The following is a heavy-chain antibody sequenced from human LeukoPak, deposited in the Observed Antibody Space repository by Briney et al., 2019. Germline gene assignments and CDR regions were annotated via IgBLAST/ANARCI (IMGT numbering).Heavy chain of an antibody. J-gene: IGHJ3*02. Sequence: SETLSLTCAVYGGSFSGYYWSWIRQPPGKGLEWIGEINHSGSTNYNPSLKSRVTMSVDTSKNQFSLKLSSVTAADTAVYYCARAGWRDYVWGSWPAMNAFDIWGQGTMVTVSS. D-gene: IGHD3-16*01. CDR3: ARAGWRDYVWGSWPAMNAFDI. CDR1: GGSFSGYY. V-gene: IGHV4-34*01. CDR2: INHSGST.